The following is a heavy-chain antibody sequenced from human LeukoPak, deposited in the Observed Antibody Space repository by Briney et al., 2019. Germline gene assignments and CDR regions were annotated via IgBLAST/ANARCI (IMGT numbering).Heavy chain of an antibody. V-gene: IGHV3-33*06. CDR3: AKDLPKWELGVGMDV. J-gene: IGHJ6*02. CDR1: GFTFTNYG. Sequence: PGGSLRLSCAASGFTFTNYGMHWVRQAPGKGLEWVAVIWYDGSIKYYADSVKGRFTISRDNSKNTLYLQMNSLRAEDTAVYYCAKDLPKWELGVGMDVWGQGTTVTVSS. CDR2: IWYDGSIK. D-gene: IGHD1-26*01.